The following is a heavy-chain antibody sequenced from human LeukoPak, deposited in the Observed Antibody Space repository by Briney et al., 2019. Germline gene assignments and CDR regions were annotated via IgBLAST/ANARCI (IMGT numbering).Heavy chain of an antibody. CDR1: GFTFSSYA. J-gene: IGHJ4*02. Sequence: SGGSLRLSCAASGFTFSSYAMSWVRQAPGKRLEWVSAISGSGGSTYYADSVKGRFTISRDNSKNTLYLQMNSLRAEDTAVYYCANRPRASDGYWGQGTLVTVSS. CDR3: ANRPRASDGY. CDR2: ISGSGGST. D-gene: IGHD1-26*01. V-gene: IGHV3-23*01.